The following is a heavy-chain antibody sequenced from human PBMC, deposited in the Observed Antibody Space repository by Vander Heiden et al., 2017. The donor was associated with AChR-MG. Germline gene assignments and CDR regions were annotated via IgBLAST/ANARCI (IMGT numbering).Heavy chain of an antibody. CDR3: ARPNYSDALDL. D-gene: IGHD4-17*01. CDR1: GYTLTTHH. Sequence: QVHLVPSGAEVRRPGAAGNVSCRASGYTLTTHHIPRVRQAVPGQGLEWMGIIKPRGGKTSYAQKFQGKVTMSADTATNTVYMQLTSLGSDDTAVYYCARPNYSDALDLWGQGTLVVVSS. J-gene: IGHJ5*02. V-gene: IGHV1-46*01. CDR2: IKPRGGKT.